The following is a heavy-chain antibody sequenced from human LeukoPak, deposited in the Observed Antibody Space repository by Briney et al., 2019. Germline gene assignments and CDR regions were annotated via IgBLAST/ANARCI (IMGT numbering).Heavy chain of an antibody. V-gene: IGHV3-21*01. CDR3: TRGAGTGWRFDS. CDR2: ISHSSGYI. D-gene: IGHD6-19*01. CDR1: GFTFTSYG. J-gene: IGHJ4*02. Sequence: PGGSLRLSCAASGFTFTSYGMTWVRQAPGKGLEWVSSISHSSGYIYYADSVKGRFTISRDNAKNSLYLQMNSLRAEDTAVYYCTRGAGTGWRFDSWGQGTLLTVSS.